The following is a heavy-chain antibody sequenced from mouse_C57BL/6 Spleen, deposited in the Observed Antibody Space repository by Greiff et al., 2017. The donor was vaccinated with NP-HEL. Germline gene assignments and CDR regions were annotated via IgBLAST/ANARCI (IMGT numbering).Heavy chain of an antibody. J-gene: IGHJ4*01. Sequence: EVMLVESGGGLVKPGGSLKLSCAASGFTFSDYGMHWVRPAPEKGLEWVAYISSGSSTIYYADTVKGRYPISRDNAKHTLFLHMTRLRSEDTAMYYCARRGHTHSAMDYWGQGTSLTVSS. CDR3: ARRGHTHSAMDY. D-gene: IGHD3-3*01. V-gene: IGHV5-17*01. CDR2: ISSGSSTI. CDR1: GFTFSDYG.